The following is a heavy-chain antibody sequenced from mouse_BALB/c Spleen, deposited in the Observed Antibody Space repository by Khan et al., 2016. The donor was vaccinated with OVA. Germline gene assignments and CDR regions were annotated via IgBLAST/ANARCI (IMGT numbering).Heavy chain of an antibody. D-gene: IGHD2-10*01. CDR3: ARQPYYHYNIMDY. CDR1: GFSLTNYG. V-gene: IGHV2-6-1*01. CDR2: IWSDGST. Sequence: VQLQESGPGLVAPSQSLSITCTISGFSLTNYGIHWVRQPPGKGLEWLVMIWSDGSTTYNSAPKSRLSISKDNSKSQVFLKMNSLQTDDTAMYYCARQPYYHYNIMDYWGQGTSVTVSS. J-gene: IGHJ4*01.